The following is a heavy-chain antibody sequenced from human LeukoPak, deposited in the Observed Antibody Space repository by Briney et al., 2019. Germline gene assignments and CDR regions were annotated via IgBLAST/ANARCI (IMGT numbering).Heavy chain of an antibody. D-gene: IGHD6-19*01. J-gene: IGHJ4*02. CDR2: IIPMLGLT. CDR3: AKDGDSSSGHCDY. V-gene: IGHV1-69*04. Sequence: PVKVSCKTSGITFSSYAMSWVRQAPGQGLEWMGRIIPMLGLTDYAQKFQGRVTITADTSTRTVYMELTSLTSEDTAVYYCAKDGDSSSGHCDYWGQGTLVTVSS. CDR1: GITFSSYA.